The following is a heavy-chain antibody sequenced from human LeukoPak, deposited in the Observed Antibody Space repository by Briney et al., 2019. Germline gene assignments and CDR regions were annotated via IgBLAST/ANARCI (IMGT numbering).Heavy chain of an antibody. D-gene: IGHD2-15*01. Sequence: GASVKVSCKASGYTFTSYDINWVRQATGQGLEWMGWMNPNSGNTGYAQKFQGRVTMTRNTSINTAYMELSSLRFDDTAVYYCATTYCGGGSCYSYYFDYWGQGTLVTVSS. CDR1: GYTFTSYD. CDR2: MNPNSGNT. J-gene: IGHJ4*02. CDR3: ATTYCGGGSCYSYYFDY. V-gene: IGHV1-8*01.